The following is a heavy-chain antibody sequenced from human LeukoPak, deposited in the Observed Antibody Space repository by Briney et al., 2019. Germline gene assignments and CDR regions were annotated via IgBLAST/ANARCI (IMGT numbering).Heavy chain of an antibody. CDR2: INPSGGST. V-gene: IGHV1-46*01. D-gene: IGHD3-10*01. Sequence: ASVKVSCKASGYTFTSYYMNWVRQAPGQGLEWMGIINPSGGSTSYAQKFQGRVTMTRDTSTSTVYMELSSLRSEDTAVYYCAKNLYYYGSGSYSVFDYWGQGTLVTVSS. CDR3: AKNLYYYGSGSYSVFDY. J-gene: IGHJ4*02. CDR1: GYTFTSYY.